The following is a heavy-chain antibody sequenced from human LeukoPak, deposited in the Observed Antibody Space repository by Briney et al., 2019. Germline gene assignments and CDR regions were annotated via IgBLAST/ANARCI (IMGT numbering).Heavy chain of an antibody. CDR3: ATEYYYDSSGYYSGD. Sequence: SETLSLTCAVYGGSFSGYYWSWIRQPLGKGLEWIGQINHSGSTNYNPSLKSRVTISVDTSKNQFSLKLSSVTAADTAVYYCATEYYYDSSGYYSGDWGQGTLVTVSS. J-gene: IGHJ4*02. CDR1: GGSFSGYY. V-gene: IGHV4-34*01. CDR2: INHSGST. D-gene: IGHD3-22*01.